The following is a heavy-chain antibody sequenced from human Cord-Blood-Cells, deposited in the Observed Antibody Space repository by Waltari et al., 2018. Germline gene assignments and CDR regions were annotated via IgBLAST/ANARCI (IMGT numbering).Heavy chain of an antibody. CDR3: AKFYSTMVRGSPVLDY. CDR2: ISGSGGST. Sequence: EVQLLESGGGLVQPGGSLRLSCAASGFTVSSYAMSWVRQAPGKGLEWVSAISGSGGSTYYADSVKGRFTISRDNSKNTLYLQMNSLRAEDTAVYYCAKFYSTMVRGSPVLDYWGQGTLVTVSS. D-gene: IGHD3-10*01. V-gene: IGHV3-23*01. CDR1: GFTVSSYA. J-gene: IGHJ4*02.